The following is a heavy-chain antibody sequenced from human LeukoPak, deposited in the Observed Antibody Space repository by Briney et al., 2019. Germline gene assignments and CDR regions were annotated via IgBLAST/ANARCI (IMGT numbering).Heavy chain of an antibody. CDR3: AGRYCSSTSCHRGDWFDP. CDR1: GGSFSGYY. J-gene: IGHJ5*02. V-gene: IGHV4-34*01. Sequence: ASETLSLTCAVYGGSFSGYYWSWIRQPPGKGLEWIGEINHSGSTNYNPSLKSRVTISVDTSKNQFSLKLSSVTAADTAVYYCAGRYCSSTSCHRGDWFDPWGQGTLVTVSS. D-gene: IGHD2-2*02. CDR2: INHSGST.